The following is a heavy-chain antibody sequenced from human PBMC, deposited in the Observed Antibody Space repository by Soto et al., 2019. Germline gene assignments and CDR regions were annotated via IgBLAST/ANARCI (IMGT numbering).Heavy chain of an antibody. Sequence: SETLSLTCTVSGGSFSGYFWTWIRQPPGKGLEWLAELNHSGITNYNPSVESRVSMSVDTSKNQFSLRLYSVTAADTAVYYCVRGTYNYNSRYFDYWGQGTLVTVSS. CDR1: GGSFSGYF. D-gene: IGHD1-1*01. CDR2: LNHSGIT. CDR3: VRGTYNYNSRYFDY. V-gene: IGHV4-34*01. J-gene: IGHJ4*02.